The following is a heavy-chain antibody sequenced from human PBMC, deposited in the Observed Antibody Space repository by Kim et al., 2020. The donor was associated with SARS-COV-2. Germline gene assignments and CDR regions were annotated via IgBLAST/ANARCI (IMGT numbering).Heavy chain of an antibody. J-gene: IGHJ4*02. D-gene: IGHD6-6*01. Sequence: GGSLRLSRAASGFTFSSYSMNWVRQAPGKGLEWVSSISSSSSYIYYADSVKGRFTISRDNAKNSLYLQMNSLRAEDTAVYYCARGCSSSSSAADYWGQGTLVTVSS. V-gene: IGHV3-21*01. CDR3: ARGCSSSSSAADY. CDR2: ISSSSSYI. CDR1: GFTFSSYS.